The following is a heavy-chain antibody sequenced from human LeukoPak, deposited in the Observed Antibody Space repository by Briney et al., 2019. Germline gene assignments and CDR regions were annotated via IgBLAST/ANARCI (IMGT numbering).Heavy chain of an antibody. J-gene: IGHJ5*02. V-gene: IGHV3-7*01. Sequence: PGGSLRLTCAASGFTFSTYWMSWVRQAPGKGLEGVANIKQDGSEKYYVDSVKGRFTISRDNAKNSLYLQMNSLRAEDTAVYYCARGSMVRGVTNWFDPWGQGTLVTVSS. D-gene: IGHD3-10*01. CDR3: ARGSMVRGVTNWFDP. CDR1: GFTFSTYW. CDR2: IKQDGSEK.